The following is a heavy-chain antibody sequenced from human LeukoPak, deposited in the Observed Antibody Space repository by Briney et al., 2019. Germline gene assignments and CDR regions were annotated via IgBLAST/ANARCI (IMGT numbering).Heavy chain of an antibody. CDR1: GFTFSSYE. D-gene: IGHD7-27*01. Sequence: GGSLRLSCAASGFTFSSYEMNWVRQAPGKGLEWVSYISSSGSTIYYADSVKGRFTISRDNSKNTLYLQMNSLRVEDTAVYYCARDLNWETYWGQGTLVSVSS. CDR3: ARDLNWETY. CDR2: ISSSGSTI. J-gene: IGHJ4*02. V-gene: IGHV3-48*03.